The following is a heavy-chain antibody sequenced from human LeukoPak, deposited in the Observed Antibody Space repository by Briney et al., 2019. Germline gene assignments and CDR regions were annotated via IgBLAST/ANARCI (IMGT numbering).Heavy chain of an antibody. V-gene: IGHV3-30*18. CDR2: ISYDGSNK. Sequence: PGRSLRLSCAASGFTFSSYGMHWVRQAPGKGLEWVAVISYDGSNKYYADSVKGRFTISRDNSKNTLYLQMNSLRAEDTAVYYCAKKAFEKGISSHFDYWGQGTLVTVSS. J-gene: IGHJ4*02. CDR1: GFTFSSYG. D-gene: IGHD2-15*01. CDR3: AKKAFEKGISSHFDY.